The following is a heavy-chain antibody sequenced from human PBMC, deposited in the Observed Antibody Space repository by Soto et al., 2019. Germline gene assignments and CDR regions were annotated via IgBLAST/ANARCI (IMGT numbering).Heavy chain of an antibody. CDR3: AKRDTTMARGAFDV. CDR1: GFTFSTYA. D-gene: IGHD5-18*01. CDR2: ISGRGGTT. V-gene: IGHV3-23*01. J-gene: IGHJ3*01. Sequence: EVQLMESGGGLVQPGGSLRLSCAASGFTFSTYAMSWVRQAPGKGLEWVSAISGRGGTTYYADSVKGRFTISRDNSNSTLYLQMEGLKGEDTALYYCAKRDTTMARGAFDVWGQGTIVTVSS.